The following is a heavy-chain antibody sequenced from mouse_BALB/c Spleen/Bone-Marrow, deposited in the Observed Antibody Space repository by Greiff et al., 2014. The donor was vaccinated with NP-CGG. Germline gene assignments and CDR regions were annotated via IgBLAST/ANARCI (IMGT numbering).Heavy chain of an antibody. J-gene: IGHJ4*01. CDR2: ISTYYGDA. CDR1: GYTFTDYA. Sequence: VQLQESGAELVRPGVSVKISCKGSGYTFTDYAMHWVKQSHAKSLEWIGVISTYYGDASYNQKFKGKATMTVDKSSSTAYMELARLTSEDSAIYYCARFDGNAMDYWGQGTSVTVSS. CDR3: ARFDGNAMDY. V-gene: IGHV1S137*01.